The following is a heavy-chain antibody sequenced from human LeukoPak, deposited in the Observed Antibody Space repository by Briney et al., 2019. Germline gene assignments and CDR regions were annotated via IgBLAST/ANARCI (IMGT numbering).Heavy chain of an antibody. V-gene: IGHV4-4*07. J-gene: IGHJ4*02. CDR2: IYTSGST. CDR3: AREPLAVAAPYYFDY. Sequence: SETLSLTCTVSGGSISSYYWSWIRQPAGKGLEWIGRIYTSGSTNYNPSLKSRVTMSVDTSKNQFSLKLSSVTAADTAVYYCAREPLAVAAPYYFDYWGQGTLVTVSS. D-gene: IGHD6-19*01. CDR1: GGSISSYY.